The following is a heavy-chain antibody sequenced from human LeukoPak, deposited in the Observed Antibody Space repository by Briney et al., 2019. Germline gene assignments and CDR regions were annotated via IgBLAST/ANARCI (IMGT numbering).Heavy chain of an antibody. V-gene: IGHV1-69*05. CDR3: ARQNSGSSTLHFDI. D-gene: IGHD1-26*01. CDR2: IIPIFGTA. J-gene: IGHJ3*02. CDR1: GGTFSSYA. Sequence: ASVKVSCKASGGTFSSYAISWVRQAPGQGLKWMGGIIPIFGTANYAQKFQGRVTITTDESTSTAYMELSSLRSEDTAVYYCARQNSGSSTLHFDIWGQGTMVTVSS.